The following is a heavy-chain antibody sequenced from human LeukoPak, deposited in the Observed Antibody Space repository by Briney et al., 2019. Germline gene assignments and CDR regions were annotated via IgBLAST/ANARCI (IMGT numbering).Heavy chain of an antibody. CDR3: AKGRTAIDY. Sequence: PGGSLRLSCAASGFTFDSYAMTWVRQAPGKGLEWVSTFSCGAGSTYYADSVKGRFSISRDNSKNTLYPQMNSLRADDTAVYYCAKGRTAIDYWGQGTLVTVSS. J-gene: IGHJ4*02. CDR2: FSCGAGST. V-gene: IGHV3-23*01. CDR1: GFTFDSYA.